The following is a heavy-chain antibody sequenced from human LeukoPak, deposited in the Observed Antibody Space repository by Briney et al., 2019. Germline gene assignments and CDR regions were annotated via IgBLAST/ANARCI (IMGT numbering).Heavy chain of an antibody. CDR3: ASLSRGYCSGGSCPDWFDP. V-gene: IGHV4-4*02. CDR1: GGSISSSNW. Sequence: SETLSLTCAVSGGSISSSNWWSWVRQPPGKGLEWIGEIYHSGSTNYNPSLKSRVTISVDESKNQFSLKLSSVTAADTAVYYCASLSRGYCSGGSCPDWFDPWGQGTLVTVSS. CDR2: IYHSGST. D-gene: IGHD2-15*01. J-gene: IGHJ5*02.